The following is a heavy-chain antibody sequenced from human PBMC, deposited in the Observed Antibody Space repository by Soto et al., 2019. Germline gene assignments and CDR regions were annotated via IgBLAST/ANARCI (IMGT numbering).Heavy chain of an antibody. CDR3: ARGASNTNYYYYYGMDV. Sequence: QVQLVQSGAEVQKPGSSVKVSCKASGGTFSSYTISWVRQAPGQGLEWMGRIIPILGIANYAQKFQGRVTITADKSTSTAYMELSSLRSEDTAVYYCARGASNTNYYYYYGMDVWGQGTTVTVSS. CDR1: GGTFSSYT. V-gene: IGHV1-69*02. D-gene: IGHD6-6*01. J-gene: IGHJ6*02. CDR2: IIPILGIA.